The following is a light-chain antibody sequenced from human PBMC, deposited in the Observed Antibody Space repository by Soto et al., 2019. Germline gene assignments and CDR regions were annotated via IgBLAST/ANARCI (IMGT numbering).Light chain of an antibody. CDR3: QQCATTPFT. CDR1: QSISSTY. CDR2: GAS. Sequence: EIVLTQSPGTLSLSPGERATLSCRASQSISSTYLAWYQQKPGQPPRLLIFGASNRATGIPDRFSGSGSGTDFTLTISKVEPEDFAVYYCQQCATTPFTFGPGTNVDIK. J-gene: IGKJ3*01. V-gene: IGKV3-20*01.